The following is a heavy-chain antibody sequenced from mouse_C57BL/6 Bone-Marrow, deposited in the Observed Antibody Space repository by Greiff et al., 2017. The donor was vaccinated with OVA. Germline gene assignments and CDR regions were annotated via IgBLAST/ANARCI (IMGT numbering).Heavy chain of an antibody. D-gene: IGHD2-3*01. V-gene: IGHV1-49*01. J-gene: IGHJ4*01. CDR3: ARGGLLDAMDD. CDR2: FTMYSDAT. Sequence: LQESGAELVRPGSSVKLSCKASYFAFMASAMHWVKQSPGHGLEWIGSFTMYSDATEYSENFKGKATLTANTSSSTAYMELSSLTSEDSAVYYCARGGLLDAMDDWGQGTSVTVSS. CDR1: YFAFMASA.